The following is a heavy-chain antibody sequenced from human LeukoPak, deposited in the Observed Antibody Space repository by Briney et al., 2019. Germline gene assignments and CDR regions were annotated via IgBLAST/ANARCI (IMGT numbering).Heavy chain of an antibody. J-gene: IGHJ4*02. CDR2: ISLRGLT. V-gene: IGHV4-34*01. CDR3: SRESGPFSPFGF. D-gene: IGHD1-26*01. CDR1: GGSFSAYY. Sequence: SETLSLTCAVHGGSFSAYYWSWVRQPPGQGLEWIGEISLRGLTNYNPSLRSRLTMSADESKNQVSLNLTSVAAADTAVYYCSRESGPFSPFGFWGQGTLVSVHS.